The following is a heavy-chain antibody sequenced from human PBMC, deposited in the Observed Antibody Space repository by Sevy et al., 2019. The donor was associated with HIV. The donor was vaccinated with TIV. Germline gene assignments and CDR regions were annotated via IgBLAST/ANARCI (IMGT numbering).Heavy chain of an antibody. CDR3: ARGGHKPRSYFEV. CDR2: IFESGSI. CDR1: GGSIRSHY. D-gene: IGHD3-10*01. V-gene: IGHV4-59*11. J-gene: IGHJ4*02. Sequence: SETLSLTCIISGGSIRSHYWSWIRQSPGKGLEWIGYIFESGSIKYNPSLNSRVTMTLDTSKDQVSLNLRSVSAADTAVYYCARGGHKPRSYFEVWGQGILVTVSS.